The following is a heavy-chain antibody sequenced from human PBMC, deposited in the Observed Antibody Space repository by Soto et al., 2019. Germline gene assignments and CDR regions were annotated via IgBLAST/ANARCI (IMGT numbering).Heavy chain of an antibody. V-gene: IGHV3-11*05. CDR2: ISNSNSYT. J-gene: IGHJ6*02. D-gene: IGHD4-17*01. CDR1: GFTFSDYQ. CDR3: ARGTRVTTDYYYYDGMDV. Sequence: QVQLVESGGHLVNPGGSLRLSCVASGFTFSDYQLSWIRQAPGKGLEWLSYISNSNSYTNYADSVRGRCTNSRDNARNSPYLQMNSLTVDDTAVYYCARGTRVTTDYYYYDGMDVWGQGTTVTVSS.